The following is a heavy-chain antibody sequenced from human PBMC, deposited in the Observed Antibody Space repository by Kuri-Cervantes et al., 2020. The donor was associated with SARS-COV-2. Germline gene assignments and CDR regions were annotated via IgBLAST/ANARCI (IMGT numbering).Heavy chain of an antibody. CDR3: ARSSIAASPGIDY. CDR1: GFTFSSYS. Sequence: ETLSLTCAASGFTFSSYSMNWVRQAPGKGLEWVSSISSSSSYIYYADSVKGRFTISRDNAKNSLYLQMNSLRAEDTAVYYCARSSIAASPGIDYWGQGTLVTVSS. D-gene: IGHD6-6*01. CDR2: ISSSSSYI. V-gene: IGHV3-21*01. J-gene: IGHJ4*02.